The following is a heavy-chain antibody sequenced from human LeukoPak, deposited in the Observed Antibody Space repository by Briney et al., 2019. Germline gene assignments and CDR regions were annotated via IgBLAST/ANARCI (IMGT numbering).Heavy chain of an antibody. V-gene: IGHV3-33*01. D-gene: IGHD1-14*01. J-gene: IGHJ3*01. CDR3: ARYGNLKVLDV. Sequence: GRSLRLSCAASGFTFSSHGMHWVRQAPGKGLEWVAVIWYDGSEKYYAESVKGRFTISRDNSKNMLYLQIYSLRTEDTALYYCARYGNLKVLDVWGRGTMVTVPS. CDR2: IWYDGSEK. CDR1: GFTFSSHG.